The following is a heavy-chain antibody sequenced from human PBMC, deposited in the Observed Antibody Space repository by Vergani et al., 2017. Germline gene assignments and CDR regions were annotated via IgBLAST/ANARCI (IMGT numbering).Heavy chain of an antibody. CDR2: IYYSGST. J-gene: IGHJ4*02. CDR3: ARGGDPMVRGVGY. Sequence: QVQLQESGPGLVKPSQTLSLTCTVSGGSISSGGYYWSWIRQHPGKGLEWIGYIYYSGSTYYNPSLKSRVTISVETSKNQFPLKLSSVTAADTAVYYCARGGDPMVRGVGYWGQGTLVTVSS. D-gene: IGHD3-10*01. V-gene: IGHV4-31*03. CDR1: GGSISSGGYY.